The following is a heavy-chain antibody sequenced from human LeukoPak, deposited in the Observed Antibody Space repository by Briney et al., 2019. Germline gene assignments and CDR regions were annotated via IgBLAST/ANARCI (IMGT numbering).Heavy chain of an antibody. Sequence: SETLSLTCTVSGGSISSSSYYWGWIRQPPGKGLEWIGSIYYSGSTYYNPSLKSRVTISVDTSKNQFSLKLSSVTAADTAVYYCASPRGSIAARRIDYWGQGTLVTVSS. D-gene: IGHD6-6*01. J-gene: IGHJ4*02. CDR2: IYYSGST. CDR3: ASPRGSIAARRIDY. V-gene: IGHV4-39*01. CDR1: GGSISSSSYY.